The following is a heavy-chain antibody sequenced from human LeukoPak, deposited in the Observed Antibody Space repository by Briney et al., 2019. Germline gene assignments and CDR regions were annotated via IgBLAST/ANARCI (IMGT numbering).Heavy chain of an antibody. D-gene: IGHD6-13*01. CDR2: IYYSGST. Sequence: SEILSLTCTVSGGSISSYYWSWIRQPPGKGLEWIGYIYYSGSTNYNPSLKSRVTISVDTSKNQFSLKLSSVTAADTAVYYCARASYRSGWYAVDYWGQGTLVTVSS. J-gene: IGHJ4*02. CDR3: ARASYRSGWYAVDY. V-gene: IGHV4-59*08. CDR1: GGSISSYY.